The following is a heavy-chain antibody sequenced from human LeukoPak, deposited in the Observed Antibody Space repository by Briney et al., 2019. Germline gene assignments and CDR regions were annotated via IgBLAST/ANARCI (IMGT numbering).Heavy chain of an antibody. Sequence: KTGGSLRLSCTASGFTFGDYAMSWFRQAPGKGLEWVGFIRSKAYGGTTEYAASVKGRFTISRDDSKSSANLQMNSLKTEDTAVYYCTRDSYSSGWYDYWGQGTRVTVSA. CDR1: GFTFGDYA. D-gene: IGHD6-19*01. J-gene: IGHJ4*02. CDR3: TRDSYSSGWYDY. CDR2: IRSKAYGGTT. V-gene: IGHV3-49*05.